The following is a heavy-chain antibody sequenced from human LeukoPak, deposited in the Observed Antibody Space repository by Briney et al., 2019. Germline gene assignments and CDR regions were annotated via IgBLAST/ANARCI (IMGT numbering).Heavy chain of an antibody. CDR1: GFTYTNYW. D-gene: IGHD1/OR15-1a*01. CDR3: AKDLSWNTADR. V-gene: IGHV3-74*01. CDR2: INPDGTII. J-gene: IGHJ5*02. Sequence: GGSLRLSCVASGFTYTNYWMHWSRQVSGKGPVWVSRINPDGTIIDYADFVKGRFTISRDNAKNLLYLQMKGLRADDTALYYCAKDLSWNTADRWGQGTLVTVSS.